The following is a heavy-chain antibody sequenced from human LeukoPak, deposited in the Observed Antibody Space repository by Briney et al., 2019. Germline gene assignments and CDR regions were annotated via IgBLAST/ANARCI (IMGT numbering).Heavy chain of an antibody. CDR2: INQPGSQK. Sequence: GGSPRLSCVASGFTFSYSWMIWVRQAPGKGLEWVANINQPGSQKYHVDSVKGRFTISRDNARNSLFLQTNSLTADDTAVYYCARGLGKGSSDYWGQGTLVTVSS. D-gene: IGHD6-6*01. J-gene: IGHJ4*02. CDR3: ARGLGKGSSDY. V-gene: IGHV3-7*03. CDR1: GFTFSYSW.